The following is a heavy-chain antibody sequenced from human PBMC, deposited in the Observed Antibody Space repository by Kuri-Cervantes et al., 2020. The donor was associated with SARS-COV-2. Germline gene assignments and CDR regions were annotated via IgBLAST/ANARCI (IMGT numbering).Heavy chain of an antibody. D-gene: IGHD3-3*01. CDR1: GGSFSGYS. V-gene: IGHV4-39*01. CDR3: ARQLRTRAFDI. CDR2: IYYSGST. Sequence: SQTLSLTCAVYGGSFSGYSRGWIRQPPGKGLEWIGSIYYSGSTYYNPSLKSRVTISVDTSKNQFSLKLSSVTAADTAVYYCARQLRTRAFDIWGQGTMVTVSS. J-gene: IGHJ3*02.